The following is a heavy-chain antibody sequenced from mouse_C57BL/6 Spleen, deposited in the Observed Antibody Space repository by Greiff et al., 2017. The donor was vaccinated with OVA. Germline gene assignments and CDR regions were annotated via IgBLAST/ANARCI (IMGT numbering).Heavy chain of an antibody. CDR1: GFSLTSYG. Sequence: VQGVESGPGLVQPSQSLSITCTVSGFSLTSYGVHWVRQSPGKGLEWLGVIWSGGSTDYNAAFISRLSISKDNSKSQVFFKMNSLQADDTAIYYWARTSITTVVATGAMDYWGQGTSVTVSS. J-gene: IGHJ4*01. D-gene: IGHD1-1*01. CDR2: IWSGGST. CDR3: ARTSITTVVATGAMDY. V-gene: IGHV2-2*01.